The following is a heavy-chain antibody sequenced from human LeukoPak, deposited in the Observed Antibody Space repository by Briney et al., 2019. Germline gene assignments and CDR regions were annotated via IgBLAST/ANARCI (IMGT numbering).Heavy chain of an antibody. CDR2: ISGSGGST. V-gene: IGHV3-23*01. Sequence: QAGGSLRLSCAASGFTFSSYAMSWVRQAPGKGLEWVSAISGSGGSTYYADSVKGRFTISRDNSKNTLYLQMNSLRAEDTAVYYCAKVPGYCSSTSCPLGYWGQGTLVTVSS. CDR3: AKVPGYCSSTSCPLGY. J-gene: IGHJ4*02. D-gene: IGHD2-2*01. CDR1: GFTFSSYA.